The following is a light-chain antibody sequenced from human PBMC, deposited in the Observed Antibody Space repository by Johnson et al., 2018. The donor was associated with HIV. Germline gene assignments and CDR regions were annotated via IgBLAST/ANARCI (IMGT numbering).Light chain of an antibody. J-gene: IGLJ1*01. Sequence: QPVLTQPPSVSAAPGQKVTISCSGSSSNIGNNYVSWYQQLPGTAPKLLIYENNKRPSGIPDRFSGSKSGTSATLGITGLQTGDEADYYCGTGDSSLSAGGVCGTRTKVPVL. CDR3: GTGDSSLSAGGV. V-gene: IGLV1-51*02. CDR1: SSNIGNNY. CDR2: ENN.